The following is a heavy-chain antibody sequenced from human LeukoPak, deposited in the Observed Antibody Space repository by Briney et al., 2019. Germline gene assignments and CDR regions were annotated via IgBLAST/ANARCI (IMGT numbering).Heavy chain of an antibody. D-gene: IGHD5-12*01. V-gene: IGHV1-2*06. CDR2: INPNSGGT. CDR3: ARAFTSGYVIDY. Sequence: ASVKVSCKVSGYTLTESSMHWVRQAPGQGLEWMGRINPNSGGTNYAQKFQGRVTMTRDTSISTAYMELSRLRSDDTAVYYCARAFTSGYVIDYWGQGTLVTVSS. CDR1: GYTLTESS. J-gene: IGHJ4*02.